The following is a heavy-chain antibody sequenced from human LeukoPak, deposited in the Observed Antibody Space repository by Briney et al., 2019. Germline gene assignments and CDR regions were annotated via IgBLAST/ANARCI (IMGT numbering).Heavy chain of an antibody. V-gene: IGHV3-48*04. D-gene: IGHD3-10*01. CDR3: ARGYYGSGSSMGGFDY. CDR2: ISSSSSTI. J-gene: IGHJ4*02. Sequence: GGSLRLSCAASGFTFSSYSMNWVRQAPGKGLEWVSYISSSSSTIYYADSVKGRFTISRDNAKNSLYLQMNSLRAEDTAVYYCARGYYGSGSSMGGFDYWGQGTLVTVSS. CDR1: GFTFSSYS.